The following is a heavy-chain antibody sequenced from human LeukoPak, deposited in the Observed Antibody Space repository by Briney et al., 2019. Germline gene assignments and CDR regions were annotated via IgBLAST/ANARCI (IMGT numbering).Heavy chain of an antibody. V-gene: IGHV3-9*01. D-gene: IGHD2-2*01. Sequence: GGSLRLSCAASGFTFDDYGMHWVRQAPGKGLEWVSGISWNSGKIGYADSVKGRFTISRDNSKNTLFLQMHSLRAEDTAVYYCARRPAIFMDGVYYYSMDVWGQGTTVTVSS. CDR1: GFTFDDYG. CDR3: ARRPAIFMDGVYYYSMDV. CDR2: ISWNSGKI. J-gene: IGHJ6*02.